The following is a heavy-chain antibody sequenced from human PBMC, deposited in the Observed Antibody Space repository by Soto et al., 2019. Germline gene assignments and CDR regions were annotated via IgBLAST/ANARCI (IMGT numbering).Heavy chain of an antibody. CDR1: RVAFSSYA. Sequence: LRLPCAASRVAFSSYAMHCVRQGPGKGLEWVAVISYDGSNKYYADSVKGRFTISRDNSKNTLYLQINSLRAEDTAVYYCARADSGGYYYGMDVWGQGTTVTVSS. V-gene: IGHV3-30-3*01. J-gene: IGHJ6*02. CDR3: ARADSGGYYYGMDV. CDR2: ISYDGSNK. D-gene: IGHD6-19*01.